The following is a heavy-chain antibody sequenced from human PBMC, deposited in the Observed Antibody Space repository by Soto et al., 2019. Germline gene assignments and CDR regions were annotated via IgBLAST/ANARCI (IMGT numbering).Heavy chain of an antibody. Sequence: QVQLQESGPGLVKPSETLSLTCTVSGASISSYYWSWIRQPPGKGLELIGYIYDSGSTHYNPSLKSRVTISVYTSKNQCSLKLSSVTAADTAVYYCARGYSSSSWFDPWGQGTLVTVSS. CDR3: ARGYSSSSWFDP. CDR1: GASISSYY. V-gene: IGHV4-59*01. CDR2: IYDSGST. D-gene: IGHD6-13*01. J-gene: IGHJ5*02.